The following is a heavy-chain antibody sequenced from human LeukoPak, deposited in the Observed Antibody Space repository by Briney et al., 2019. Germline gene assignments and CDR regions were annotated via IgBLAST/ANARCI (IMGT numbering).Heavy chain of an antibody. Sequence: SSETLSLTCAVYGGSFSGYYWSWIRQPPGKGLEWIGEINHSGSTNYNPSIKSRVTISVDTSKNQFSLKLSSVTAADTAVYYCARGSRPVGLQLWLRALFFDYWGQGTLVTVSS. D-gene: IGHD5-18*01. CDR2: INHSGST. CDR1: GGSFSGYY. J-gene: IGHJ4*02. CDR3: ARGSRPVGLQLWLRALFFDY. V-gene: IGHV4-34*01.